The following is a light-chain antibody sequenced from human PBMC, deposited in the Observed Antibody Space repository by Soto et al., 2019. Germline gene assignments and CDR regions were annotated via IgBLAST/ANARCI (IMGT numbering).Light chain of an antibody. Sequence: IVMTQSPATLSVSPGERATLSCMASQSVSSNLAWYQQKPGQAPRLLIYGASTRATGIPAGFSGSGSGTEFTLTISSLLSEDFAVYYCQQYNNWPLTFGGGTKVDIK. V-gene: IGKV3-15*01. J-gene: IGKJ4*01. CDR3: QQYNNWPLT. CDR2: GAS. CDR1: QSVSSN.